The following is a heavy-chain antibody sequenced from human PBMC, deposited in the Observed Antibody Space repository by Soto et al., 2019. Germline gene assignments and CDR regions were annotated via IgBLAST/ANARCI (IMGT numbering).Heavy chain of an antibody. D-gene: IGHD3-3*02. CDR2: MRANSGDT. CDR1: GHIFTNFD. CDR3: ARYIYGQGFKA. V-gene: IGHV1-8*01. J-gene: IGHJ5*02. Sequence: QVQLVQPGAEVRKPGASVKVSCKASGHIFTNFDFNWVRQATGQGLEWIGWMRANSGDTGHDQKFQGRVSMTRDTSMSTGYMELSSLRAEDTAVYYCARYIYGQGFKAWGQGTLVFVSS.